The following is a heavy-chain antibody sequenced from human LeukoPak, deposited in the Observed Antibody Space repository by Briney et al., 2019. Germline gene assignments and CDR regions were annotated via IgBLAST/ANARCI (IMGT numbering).Heavy chain of an antibody. D-gene: IGHD2-21*02. Sequence: GGSLRLSCAASGFTFSNYAMSWVRQAPGKGLEWVSAISGSGGSTYYADSVKGRFTISRDNSKNTLYLQMNSLRAEDTAVYYCAKERGDSRGKYYFDYWGQGTLVTVPS. J-gene: IGHJ4*02. CDR3: AKERGDSRGKYYFDY. CDR2: ISGSGGST. V-gene: IGHV3-23*01. CDR1: GFTFSNYA.